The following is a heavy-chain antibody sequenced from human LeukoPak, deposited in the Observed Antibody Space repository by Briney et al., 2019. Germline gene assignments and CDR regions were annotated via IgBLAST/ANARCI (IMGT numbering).Heavy chain of an antibody. CDR3: AKQLGTVVTPCGS. J-gene: IGHJ5*02. CDR2: ISGSGGST. D-gene: IGHD4-23*01. Sequence: GGCLRLSCTASVFTFSSYAMSWVRQAPWKGLEWVPAISGSGGSTYYADSVKGRFTISRDNSKNTLYLQMNSLRAEDTAVYYCAKQLGTVVTPCGSWGQGTLVTVSS. V-gene: IGHV3-23*01. CDR1: VFTFSSYA.